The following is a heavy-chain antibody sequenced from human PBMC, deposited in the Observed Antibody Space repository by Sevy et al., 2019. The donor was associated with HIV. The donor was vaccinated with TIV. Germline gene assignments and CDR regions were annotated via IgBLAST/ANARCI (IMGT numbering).Heavy chain of an antibody. D-gene: IGHD2-15*01. CDR2: IIPIFGTA. CDR3: ARGRGGGNAGWFDP. Sequence: ASVKVSCKASGGTFSSYAISWVRQAPGQGLEWMGGIIPIFGTANYAQKFQGRVTITADESTRTAYMELSSLRSEDTAVYYFARGRGGGNAGWFDPWGQGTLVTVSS. V-gene: IGHV1-69*13. CDR1: GGTFSSYA. J-gene: IGHJ5*02.